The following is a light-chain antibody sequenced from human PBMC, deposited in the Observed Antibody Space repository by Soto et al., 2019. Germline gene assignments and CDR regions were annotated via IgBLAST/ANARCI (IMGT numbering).Light chain of an antibody. V-gene: IGKV1-27*01. CDR2: AAS. CDR3: QKYDSAPWT. CDR1: QGISTY. Sequence: DLQMTQSPSSLSASVRDRVTITCRASQGISTYLAWYQQKPGKVPKLLIYAASTLQSGVPSRFSGRGSGTDFTLTISSLQPEDVATYYCQKYDSAPWTFGQGTKVEIK. J-gene: IGKJ1*01.